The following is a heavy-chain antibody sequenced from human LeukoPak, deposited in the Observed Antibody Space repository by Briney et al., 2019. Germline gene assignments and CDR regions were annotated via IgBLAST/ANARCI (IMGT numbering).Heavy chain of an antibody. V-gene: IGHV1-18*01. CDR1: GYTFTSYG. CDR3: ARGRALGSPRGWFDP. J-gene: IGHJ5*02. Sequence: ASVTVSFKASGYTFTSYGISWVRQAPGQGLEWMGWISAYNGNTNYAQKLQGRVTMTTDTSTSTAYMELRSLRSDDTAVYYCARGRALGSPRGWFDPWGQGTLVTVSS. CDR2: ISAYNGNT.